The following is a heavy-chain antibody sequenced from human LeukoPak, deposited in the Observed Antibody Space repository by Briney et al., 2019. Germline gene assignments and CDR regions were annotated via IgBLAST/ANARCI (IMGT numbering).Heavy chain of an antibody. CDR2: IIPIFGTA. CDR3: ARGPAVATITNYYYYGMDV. Sequence: ASVKVSCKASGGTFSSYAISWVRQAPGQGLEWMGGIIPIFGTANYAQKFQGRVTITADESTSTAYMELSSLRSEDTAVYYCARGPAVATITNYYYYGMDVWGQGTTVTVSS. V-gene: IGHV1-69*13. CDR1: GGTFSSYA. J-gene: IGHJ6*02. D-gene: IGHD5-12*01.